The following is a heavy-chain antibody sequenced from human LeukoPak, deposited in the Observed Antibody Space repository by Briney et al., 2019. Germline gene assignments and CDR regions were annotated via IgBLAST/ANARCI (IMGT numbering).Heavy chain of an antibody. Sequence: KAGGSLRLSCAASGFTFGSFSMTWVRQAPGKGLEWVSTISSSGSGTYIYYADSVKGRFTISRDNSKNTLFLQMNSLRAEDTAVYYCAKDRWELPSYFDYWGQGTLVTVSS. CDR1: GFTFGSFS. J-gene: IGHJ4*02. CDR3: AKDRWELPSYFDY. V-gene: IGHV3-21*01. D-gene: IGHD1-26*01. CDR2: ISSSGSGTYI.